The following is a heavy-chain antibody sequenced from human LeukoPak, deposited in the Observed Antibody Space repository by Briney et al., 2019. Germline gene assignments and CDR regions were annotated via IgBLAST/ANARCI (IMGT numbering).Heavy chain of an antibody. CDR1: GYTFTSYD. CDR3: ARGLRTMVRGVIITGYYYYMDV. V-gene: IGHV1-8*03. CDR2: MNPNSGNT. Sequence: ASVKVSCKASGYTFTSYDINWVRQATGQGLEWMGWMNPNSGNTGYAQKFQGRVTITRNTSISTAYMELSSLRSEDTAVYYCARGLRTMVRGVIITGYYYYMDVWGKGTTVTVSS. J-gene: IGHJ6*03. D-gene: IGHD3-10*01.